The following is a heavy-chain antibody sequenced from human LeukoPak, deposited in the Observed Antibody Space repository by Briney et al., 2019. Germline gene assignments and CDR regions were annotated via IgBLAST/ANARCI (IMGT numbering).Heavy chain of an antibody. V-gene: IGHV4-59*12. CDR1: GGSLIDNY. Sequence: PSETLSLTCIVRGGSLIDNYCRWVRQTPGKGLEWLGYISHSGSTTYNPSLKSRVRISVDTPNSQFSLKLSSVTAADTAVYYCARLPGVSPIPHDAFDIWGQGTMVTVSS. D-gene: IGHD2-21*02. J-gene: IGHJ3*02. CDR3: ARLPGVSPIPHDAFDI. CDR2: ISHSGST.